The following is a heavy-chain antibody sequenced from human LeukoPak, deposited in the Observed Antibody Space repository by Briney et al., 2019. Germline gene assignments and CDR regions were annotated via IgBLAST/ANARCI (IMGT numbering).Heavy chain of an antibody. CDR2: IYYSGST. Sequence: PSETLSLTCTVSGGSISSSSYYWGWIRQPPGKGLEWIGSIYYSGSTYYNPSLKSRATISVDTSQNQSSLKLSSVTAADTAVYYCASHNHRGWFPPYYFDYWGQGTLVTVSS. CDR1: GGSISSSSYY. D-gene: IGHD6-19*01. J-gene: IGHJ4*02. V-gene: IGHV4-39*01. CDR3: ASHNHRGWFPPYYFDY.